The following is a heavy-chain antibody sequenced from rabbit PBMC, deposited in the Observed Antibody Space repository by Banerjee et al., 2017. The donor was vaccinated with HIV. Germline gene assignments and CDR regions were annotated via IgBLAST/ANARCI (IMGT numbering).Heavy chain of an antibody. Sequence: QEQLVESGGGLVQPGGSLKLSCTVSGFDFSSYGVSWVRQAPGKGLEWIGTIFPGSSGSTYYASWAKGRFTISKTSSTTVTLQMTSLTAADTATYFCARDLAGVIGWNFNLWGQGTLVTVS. D-gene: IGHD4-1*01. CDR1: GFDFSSYG. CDR3: ARDLAGVIGWNFNL. V-gene: IGHV1S45*01. J-gene: IGHJ4*01. CDR2: IFPGSSGST.